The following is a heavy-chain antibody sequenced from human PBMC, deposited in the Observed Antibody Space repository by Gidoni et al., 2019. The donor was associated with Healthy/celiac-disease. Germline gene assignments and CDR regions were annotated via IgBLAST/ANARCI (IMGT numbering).Heavy chain of an antibody. V-gene: IGHV3-15*07. CDR3: TTDSIGITDTL. CDR2: IKSKTDGGTT. Sequence: EVQLVESGGGLVKPGGSLRPSCAASGFTFSNAWMNWVRPAPGRGLGWVGRIKSKTDGGTTDYAAPVKGRFTISRDDSKNTLYLQMNSLKTEDTAVYYCTTDSIGITDTLWGQGTLVTVSS. D-gene: IGHD3-10*01. CDR1: GFTFSNAW. J-gene: IGHJ4*02.